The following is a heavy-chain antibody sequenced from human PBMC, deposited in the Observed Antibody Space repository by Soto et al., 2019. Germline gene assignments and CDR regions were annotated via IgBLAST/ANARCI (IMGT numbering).Heavy chain of an antibody. D-gene: IGHD3-10*01. Sequence: GGSLRLSCAASGFTFSSDAMSWVRQAPGKGLEWVSAISGSGGSTYYADSVKGRFTISRDNSKNTLYLQMNSLRAEDTAVYYCAKDPYGSGSSLFDYWGQGTLVTVSS. CDR2: ISGSGGST. CDR3: AKDPYGSGSSLFDY. CDR1: GFTFSSDA. V-gene: IGHV3-23*01. J-gene: IGHJ4*02.